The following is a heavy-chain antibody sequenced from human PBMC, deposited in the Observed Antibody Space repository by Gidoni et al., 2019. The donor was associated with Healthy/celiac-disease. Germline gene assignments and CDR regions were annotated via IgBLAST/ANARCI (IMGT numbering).Heavy chain of an antibody. Sequence: EVQLVESGGGLIQPGGSLSLSCAASGFTVSSNYMSWVRQAPGKGLEWVSVIYSGGSTYYADSVKGRFTISRDNSKNTLYLQMNSLRAEDTAVYYCARASWYYYYGMDVWGQGTTVTVSS. J-gene: IGHJ6*02. CDR1: GFTVSSNY. D-gene: IGHD6-13*01. V-gene: IGHV3-53*01. CDR3: ARASWYYYYGMDV. CDR2: IYSGGST.